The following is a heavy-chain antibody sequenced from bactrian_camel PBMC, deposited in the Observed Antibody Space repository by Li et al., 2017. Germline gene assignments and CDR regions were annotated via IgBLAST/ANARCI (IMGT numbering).Heavy chain of an antibody. CDR1: GLPDDNCA. D-gene: IGHD4*01. Sequence: VQLVESGGGSVQAGGSLRLSCVGSGLPDDNCAMGWYRQAPGKGLEWVSGINTGGGTTYYADSVKGRFTISRDNAKNTLYLQLNSLKTEDTAMYYCTKGYYYDYDWDRSTGQGTQVTVS. J-gene: IGHJ4*01. V-gene: IGHV3S1*01. CDR2: INTGGGTT.